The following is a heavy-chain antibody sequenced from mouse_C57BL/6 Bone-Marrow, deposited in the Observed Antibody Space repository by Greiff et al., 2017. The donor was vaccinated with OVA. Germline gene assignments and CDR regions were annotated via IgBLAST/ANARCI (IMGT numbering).Heavy chain of an antibody. CDR2: IYPGDGDT. CDR3: ARDDPAWFAY. Sequence: QVQLQQSGPELVKPGASVKISCKASGYAFSSSWMNWVKQRPGKGLEWIGRIYPGDGDTNYNGKFKGKATLTADKSSSTAYMQLSSLTSEDSAVYCCARDDPAWFAYWGQGTLVTVSA. V-gene: IGHV1-82*01. CDR1: GYAFSSSW. J-gene: IGHJ3*01.